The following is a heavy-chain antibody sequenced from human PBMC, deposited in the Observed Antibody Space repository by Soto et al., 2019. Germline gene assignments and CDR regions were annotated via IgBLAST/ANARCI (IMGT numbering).Heavy chain of an antibody. V-gene: IGHV3-48*02. Sequence: GGSLRLSCAASGFTFSTYSMNWVRQAPGKGLEWVSYISSSTNTIHYADSVKGRFTISRDNAKNSLYLQMASLRDEDTAVYYCAAGGAYNYFCFENWGQGSLVTVSS. CDR2: ISSSTNTI. CDR1: GFTFSTYS. J-gene: IGHJ4*02. D-gene: IGHD4-17*01. CDR3: AAGGAYNYFCFEN.